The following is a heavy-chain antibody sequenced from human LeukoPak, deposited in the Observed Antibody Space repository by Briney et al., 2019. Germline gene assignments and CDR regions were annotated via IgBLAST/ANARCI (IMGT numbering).Heavy chain of an antibody. V-gene: IGHV1-69*13. CDR2: IIPIFGTA. CDR3: ARSPPPNWRSASYTEYYFDY. D-gene: IGHD1-1*01. Sequence: SVKVSCKASGGTFSSYAISWVRQAPGQGLEWMGGIIPIFGTANYAQKFQGRVTITADESTSTAYMELSSLRSEDTAVYYCARSPPPNWRSASYTEYYFDYWGQGTLVTVSS. CDR1: GGTFSSYA. J-gene: IGHJ4*02.